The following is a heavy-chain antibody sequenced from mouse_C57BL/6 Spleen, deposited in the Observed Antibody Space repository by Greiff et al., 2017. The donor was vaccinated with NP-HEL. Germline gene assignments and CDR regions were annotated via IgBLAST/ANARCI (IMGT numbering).Heavy chain of an antibody. Sequence: QVQLQQPGAELVKPGASVKLSCKASGYTFTNYWMHWVKQRPGRGLEWIGRIDPNSGGTKYNEKFKSKATLTVDKPSSTAYRHLIRLTSEDSAVYYCARPYYYGTRGYYAMDYWGQGTSVTVSS. D-gene: IGHD1-1*01. V-gene: IGHV1-72*01. CDR2: IDPNSGGT. J-gene: IGHJ4*01. CDR3: ARPYYYGTRGYYAMDY. CDR1: GYTFTNYW.